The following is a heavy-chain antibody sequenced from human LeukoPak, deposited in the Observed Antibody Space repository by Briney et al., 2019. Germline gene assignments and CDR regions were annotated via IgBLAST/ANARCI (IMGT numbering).Heavy chain of an antibody. CDR1: GFTFSSHW. CDR3: ARGLEYCSGGSCYWYFDL. V-gene: IGHV3-74*03. Sequence: GGSLRLXCAASGFTFSSHWMHWVRQAPGKGLVWVSHINSDGSSTTYADSVKGRFTVSRDNAKNTLYLQVNSLRAEDTAVYYCARGLEYCSGGSCYWYFDLWGRGTLVTVSS. J-gene: IGHJ2*01. D-gene: IGHD2-15*01. CDR2: INSDGSST.